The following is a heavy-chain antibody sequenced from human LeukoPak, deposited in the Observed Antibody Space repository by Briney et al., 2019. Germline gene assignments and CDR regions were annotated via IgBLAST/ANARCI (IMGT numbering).Heavy chain of an antibody. CDR2: ISSSSSYI. D-gene: IGHD6-13*01. Sequence: GGSLRLSCAASGFTFSSYSMNWVRQAPGKGLEWVSSISSSSSYIYYADSVKGRFTISRDNAKNSLYLQMTSLRAEDTAVYYCGRDGCSSRADFHYWGQGTLVTVSS. V-gene: IGHV3-21*01. CDR3: GRDGCSSRADFHY. CDR1: GFTFSSYS. J-gene: IGHJ4*02.